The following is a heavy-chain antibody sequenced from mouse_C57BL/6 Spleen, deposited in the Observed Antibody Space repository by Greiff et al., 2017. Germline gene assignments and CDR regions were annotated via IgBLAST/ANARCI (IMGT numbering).Heavy chain of an antibody. J-gene: IGHJ2*01. CDR2: IDPGSGRN. CDR3: ASSGGNYAAPYYFDY. D-gene: IGHD2-4*01. V-gene: IGHV1-55*01. Sequence: VQLQQPGAELVKPGASVKMSCKASGYTFTSYWITWVKQRPGQGLEWIGDIDPGSGRNNYNEKFKSKATMTVDTSSSTAYMRLSSLTSEDSAVYICASSGGNYAAPYYFDYWGQGTTLTVSS. CDR1: GYTFTSYW.